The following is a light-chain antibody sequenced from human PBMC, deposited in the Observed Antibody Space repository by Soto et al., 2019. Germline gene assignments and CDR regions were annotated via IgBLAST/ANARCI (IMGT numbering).Light chain of an antibody. CDR1: QSIGSW. CDR3: QQYNPYTWT. J-gene: IGKJ1*01. Sequence: DIQMTQPPSTLSASVGDRVTITCRASQSIGSWLAWYQQKPGKAPRLLIYDASSLESGVPSRFSGSGSGTEFTLTISSLQPDDFATYYCQQYNPYTWTFGHGTKVEIK. CDR2: DAS. V-gene: IGKV1-5*01.